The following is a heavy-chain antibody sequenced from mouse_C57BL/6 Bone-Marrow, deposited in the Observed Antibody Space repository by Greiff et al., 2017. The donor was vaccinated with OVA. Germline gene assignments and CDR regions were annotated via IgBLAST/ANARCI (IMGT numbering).Heavy chain of an antibody. V-gene: IGHV6-3*01. J-gene: IGHJ1*03. Sequence: EVQVVESGGGLVQPGGSMKLSCVASGFTFSNYWMNWVRQSPEKGLEWVAQIRLKSDNYATHYAESVKGRFTISRDDSKSSVYLQMNDLRARDTGIYYCTALYYYGSSYFYWYFDVWGTGTTVTVSS. CDR3: TALYYYGSSYFYWYFDV. D-gene: IGHD1-1*01. CDR1: GFTFSNYW. CDR2: IRLKSDNYAT.